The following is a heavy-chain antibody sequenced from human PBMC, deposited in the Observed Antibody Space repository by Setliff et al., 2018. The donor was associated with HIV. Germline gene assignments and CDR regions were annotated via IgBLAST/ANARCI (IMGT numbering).Heavy chain of an antibody. J-gene: IGHJ5*02. CDR1: GYTFSDYY. Sequence: ASVKVSCKASGYTFSDYYMHWVQQAPGKGLEWMGRVDPEDGETKYAEKFQGRVTITADTSTDTVYMELSSLRSEDTAVYYCATVSGDYYDSSDRPWGQGTLVTVSS. CDR3: ATVSGDYYDSSDRP. CDR2: VDPEDGET. V-gene: IGHV1-69-2*01. D-gene: IGHD3-22*01.